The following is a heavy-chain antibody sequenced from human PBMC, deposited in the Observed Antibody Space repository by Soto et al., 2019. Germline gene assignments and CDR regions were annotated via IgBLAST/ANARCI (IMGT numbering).Heavy chain of an antibody. V-gene: IGHV6-1*01. J-gene: IGHJ4*02. CDR2: TYYRSKWYN. CDR1: GDSVSSNSAA. D-gene: IGHD6-13*01. Sequence: KQSQTLSLTCAISGDSVSSNSAAWNWIRQSPSRGLEWLGRTYYRSKWYNDYAVSVKSGITINPETTKNQFSLQLNSVTPEDTAVYYCARERIAAAGTDFDYWGQGTLVTVSS. CDR3: ARERIAAAGTDFDY.